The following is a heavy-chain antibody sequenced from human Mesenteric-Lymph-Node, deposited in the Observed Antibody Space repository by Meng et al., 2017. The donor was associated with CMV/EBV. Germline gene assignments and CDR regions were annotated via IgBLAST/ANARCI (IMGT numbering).Heavy chain of an antibody. D-gene: IGHD4-23*01. CDR2: IYYNGAT. CDR1: GGSGGTGGYY. CDR3: AKTGFNGGAENFQH. J-gene: IGHJ1*01. V-gene: IGHV4-31*02. Sequence: SGGSGGTGGYYWTWIRQHPGRGLEWIGYIYYNGATDYNPSLKSRVSMSVDTSKNQFSLKLTSVTAADTAVYYCAKTGFNGGAENFQHWGQGTLVTVSS.